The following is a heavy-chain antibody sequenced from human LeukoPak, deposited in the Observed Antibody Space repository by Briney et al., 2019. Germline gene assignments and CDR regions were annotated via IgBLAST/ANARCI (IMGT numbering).Heavy chain of an antibody. CDR2: TYYRAKLYN. CDR3: ARAPRGIFDY. V-gene: IGHV6-1*01. J-gene: IGHJ4*02. D-gene: IGHD3-16*01. CDR1: GDTVSSNSAA. Sequence: SHTLSLTCAISGDTVSSNSAAWDWLRQSPSRGLKWLGRTYYRAKLYNDYAVSVKSRITINPDTSKNQFSLQLNSVTPEDTAVYYCARAPRGIFDYWGQGTLVTVSS.